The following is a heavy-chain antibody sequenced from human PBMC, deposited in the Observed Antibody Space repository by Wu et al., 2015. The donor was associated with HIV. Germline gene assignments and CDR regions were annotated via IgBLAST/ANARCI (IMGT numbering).Heavy chain of an antibody. J-gene: IGHJ4*02. CDR2: ITPISVTP. CDR3: ARGFSSTWYDYFDL. V-gene: IGHV1-69*05. D-gene: IGHD2-2*01. Sequence: QVQLVQSGAEVKKPGSSVKVACKASGGTFSNYAISWVRQAPGQGLEWMGGITPISVTPKYAQKFQARVTISTDESTRTAYMELISLKSGDTAIYYCARGFSSTWYDYFDLWGQGTLVSVSS. CDR1: GGTFSNYA.